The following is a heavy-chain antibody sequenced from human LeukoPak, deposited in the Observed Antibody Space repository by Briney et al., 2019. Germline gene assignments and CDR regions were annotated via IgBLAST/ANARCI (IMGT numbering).Heavy chain of an antibody. J-gene: IGHJ4*02. CDR2: VSGSGGST. CDR3: AKSGLNRFDY. D-gene: IGHD2-15*01. CDR1: GFTFSSYA. Sequence: PGGSLRLSCAASGFTFSSYAMSWVRQAPGKGLEWVSSVSGSGGSTYYADSAKVRCTISRDNSKNTLYLQMTSLRAEETAVYYCAKSGLNRFDYWGQGTLVTVSS. V-gene: IGHV3-23*01.